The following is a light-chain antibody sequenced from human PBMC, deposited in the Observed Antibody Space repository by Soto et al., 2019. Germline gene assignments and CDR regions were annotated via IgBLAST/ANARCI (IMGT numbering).Light chain of an antibody. Sequence: EIVMTQSPATLSVSPGESSTLSCRASQSVSSHLGWFQQKPGQVPRLLIYAASRRATGIPDRFSGSGSGTDFTLTISGLEPEDFAVYYCQKYGSSPRTXGQGTKVDIK. J-gene: IGKJ1*01. CDR1: QSVSSH. CDR2: AAS. V-gene: IGKV3-20*01. CDR3: QKYGSSPRT.